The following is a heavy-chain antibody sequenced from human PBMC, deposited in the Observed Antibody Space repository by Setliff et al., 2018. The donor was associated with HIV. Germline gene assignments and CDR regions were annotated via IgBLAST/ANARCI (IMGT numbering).Heavy chain of an antibody. V-gene: IGHV1-69*10. J-gene: IGHJ4*02. Sequence: GASVKVSCKASGYTFTGYGISWVRQAPGQGLEWMGGIIPILGIANYAQKFQGRVTITADESTSTAYMELSSLRSEDTAVYYCARVKADGSGSYFQYWGQGTRVTV. CDR1: GYTFTGYG. CDR2: IIPILGIA. CDR3: ARVKADGSGSYFQY. D-gene: IGHD3-10*01.